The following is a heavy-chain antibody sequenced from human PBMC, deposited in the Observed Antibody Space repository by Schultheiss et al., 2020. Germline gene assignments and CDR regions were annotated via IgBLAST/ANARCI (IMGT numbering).Heavy chain of an antibody. D-gene: IGHD2-2*02. CDR2: ISGSGGST. J-gene: IGHJ5*02. V-gene: IGHV3-23*01. Sequence: GESLKISCAASGFTFSSYSMSWVRQAPGKGLEWVSAISGSGGSTYYADSVKGRFTISRDNAKNSLYLQMNSLRAEDTAVYYCARRYCSSTSCYSSFGNWFDPWGQGTLVTVSS. CDR3: ARRYCSSTSCYSSFGNWFDP. CDR1: GFTFSSYS.